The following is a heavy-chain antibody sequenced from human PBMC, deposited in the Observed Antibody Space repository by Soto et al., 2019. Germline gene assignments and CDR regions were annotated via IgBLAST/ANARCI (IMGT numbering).Heavy chain of an antibody. CDR3: AREVVVAATGWFDP. J-gene: IGHJ5*02. V-gene: IGHV1-69*12. D-gene: IGHD2-15*01. Sequence: QVQLVQSGAEVKKPGSSVKVSCKASGVTFSSYAISWVRQAPGQGLEWMGGIIHIFGTANYAQKFQGRVTIAADASTSTAYMELSSLRSEDTDVYYWAREVVVAATGWFDPWGQGTLVTVSS. CDR2: IIHIFGTA. CDR1: GVTFSSYA.